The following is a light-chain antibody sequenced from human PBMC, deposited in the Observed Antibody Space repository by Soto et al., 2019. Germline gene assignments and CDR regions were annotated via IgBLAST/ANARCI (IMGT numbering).Light chain of an antibody. Sequence: EIVLTQSPATLSLSPGERATLSCRASQSVSSYLAWSQQKPGQAPRLLIYDASNRATGIPARFSGSGSGTDFTLTISSLEPEDLAVYYCQQRSNWPLPFGGGTKVESK. CDR2: DAS. CDR3: QQRSNWPLP. V-gene: IGKV3-11*01. J-gene: IGKJ4*01. CDR1: QSVSSY.